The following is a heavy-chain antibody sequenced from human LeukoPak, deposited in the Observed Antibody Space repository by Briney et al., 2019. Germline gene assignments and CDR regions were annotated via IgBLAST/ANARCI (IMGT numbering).Heavy chain of an antibody. CDR1: GFSLRTYE. J-gene: IGHJ6*02. Sequence: LGGSLRLSCAASGFSLRTYEMTWVRQAPGKGLEWLSFTSSSGGAINYADSVKGRFTISRDNAKNSLFLQMNSLGVEDTAVYYCARDPNDYFYGLDVWGPGTTVTVSS. CDR2: TSSSGGAI. V-gene: IGHV3-48*03. CDR3: ARDPNDYFYGLDV.